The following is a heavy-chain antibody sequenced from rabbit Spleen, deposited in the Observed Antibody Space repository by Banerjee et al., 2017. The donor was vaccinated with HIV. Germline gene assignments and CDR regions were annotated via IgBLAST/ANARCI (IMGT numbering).Heavy chain of an antibody. D-gene: IGHD1-1*01. CDR1: GVSFTNNYY. CDR2: IDTGSSGFT. Sequence: QSLEESGGDLVKPGASLTLTCTASGVSFTNNYYMCWVRQAPGKGLEWIACIDTGSSGFTYFASWAKGRFTVSKTSSPSVTLQMTSLTVADTATYFCARDVGSGPYIDGCFALWGPGTLVTVS. J-gene: IGHJ4*01. V-gene: IGHV1S40*01. CDR3: ARDVGSGPYIDGCFAL.